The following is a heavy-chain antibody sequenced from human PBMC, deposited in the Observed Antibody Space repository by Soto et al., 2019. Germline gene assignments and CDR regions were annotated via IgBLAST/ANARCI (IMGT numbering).Heavy chain of an antibody. CDR3: ARRGSGVTRGLHY. CDR2: INTAGSST. D-gene: IGHD2-15*01. J-gene: IGHJ4*02. Sequence: EVQLVESGGGLVKPGGSLRLSCAASGFTFSSYRMHWVRQAPGKGLVWISRINTAGSSTSYVDSVQGRMTISRDNGKNTLFLQMNRLRGEDTAVDYCARRGSGVTRGLHYWGQGTLVTVSS. V-gene: IGHV3-74*01. CDR1: GFTFSSYR.